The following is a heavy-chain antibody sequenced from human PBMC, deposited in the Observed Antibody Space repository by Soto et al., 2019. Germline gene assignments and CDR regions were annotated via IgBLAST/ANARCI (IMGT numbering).Heavy chain of an antibody. Sequence: SETLSLTCTVSGGSITNYYWNWIRQAPGKGLEWIGYIFYTGSTNYNPSLKSRVTISVDTSKNQFSLKLSSVTAADTAVYYCARENWNYVGGNWFDPWGQGTLVTVS. CDR2: IFYTGST. CDR3: ARENWNYVGGNWFDP. V-gene: IGHV4-59*12. J-gene: IGHJ5*02. CDR1: GGSITNYY. D-gene: IGHD1-7*01.